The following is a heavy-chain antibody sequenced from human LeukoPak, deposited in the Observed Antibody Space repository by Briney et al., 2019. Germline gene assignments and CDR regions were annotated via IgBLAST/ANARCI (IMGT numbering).Heavy chain of an antibody. CDR2: IYYRGTT. CDR1: GGSISSSSFY. Sequence: SETLSLTCTVSGGSISSSSFYWGWIRQPPGKGLEWIGTIYYRGTTYYNASLKSRVSISVDTSKNQLSLKLSSVTAADTAVYYCARRRGGYTYGYDDYWGQGTLVTVSS. D-gene: IGHD5-18*01. V-gene: IGHV4-39*01. J-gene: IGHJ4*02. CDR3: ARRRGGYTYGYDDY.